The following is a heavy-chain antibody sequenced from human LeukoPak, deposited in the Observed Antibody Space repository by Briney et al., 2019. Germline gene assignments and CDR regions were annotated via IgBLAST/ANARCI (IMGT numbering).Heavy chain of an antibody. Sequence: GASVKVSCKASGYTFTSYYMHWVRQAPGQGLEWMGTLNPSGGSPSYAQKFQGRVTMTRDMSTSTVYMELSSLRSEDTAVYYCARDMYSSGRVPFDYWGQGTLVTVSS. CDR1: GYTFTSYY. CDR2: LNPSGGSP. J-gene: IGHJ4*02. V-gene: IGHV1-46*01. D-gene: IGHD6-19*01. CDR3: ARDMYSSGRVPFDY.